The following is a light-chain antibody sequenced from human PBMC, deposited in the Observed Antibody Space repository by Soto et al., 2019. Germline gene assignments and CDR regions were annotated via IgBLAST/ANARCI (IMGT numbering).Light chain of an antibody. CDR2: WAS. CDR3: QQYYSTLWT. CDR1: QSVLYSSNNKNY. Sequence: DIVMTQSPDSLAVSLGERATINCKSSQSVLYSSNNKNYLAWYQQKPGQPPKLLIYWASTRESGVPDRFSGSGSVTDFPLTISSLQAEDVAVYYCQQYYSTLWTFGQGTKVEIK. V-gene: IGKV4-1*01. J-gene: IGKJ1*01.